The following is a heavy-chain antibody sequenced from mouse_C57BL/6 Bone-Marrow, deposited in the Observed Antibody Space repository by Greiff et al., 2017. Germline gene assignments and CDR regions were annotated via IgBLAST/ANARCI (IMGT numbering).Heavy chain of an antibody. D-gene: IGHD1-1*01. CDR2: IHPSDSDT. CDR1: GYTFTSYW. Sequence: QVQLQQPGAELVKPGASVTVSCKASGYTFTSYWMHWVKQRPGQGLEWIGRIHPSDSDTNYNQKFKGKATLTVDKSSRTAYMQLSSLTSEDSSVYYSAIAIYYSSSYAYWGQGTTLTVSS. CDR3: AIAIYYSSSYAY. V-gene: IGHV1-74*01. J-gene: IGHJ2*01.